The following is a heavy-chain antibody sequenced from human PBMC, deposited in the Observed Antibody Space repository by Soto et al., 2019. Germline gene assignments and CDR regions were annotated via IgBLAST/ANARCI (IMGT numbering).Heavy chain of an antibody. CDR1: GFTFSNNG. V-gene: IGHV3-30*03. D-gene: IGHD2-15*01. J-gene: IGHJ4*02. CDR3: AMDLYGGSARFDY. Sequence: QVQLVESGGGVVQPGRSLRLSCVASGFTFSNNGIHWVRQAPGKGLEWVAVISSDGSKKYYADSVKGRFTISRDNSKNTLYLKMNSLRAADTAVYYCAMDLYGGSARFDYWGQGTLVTVSS. CDR2: ISSDGSKK.